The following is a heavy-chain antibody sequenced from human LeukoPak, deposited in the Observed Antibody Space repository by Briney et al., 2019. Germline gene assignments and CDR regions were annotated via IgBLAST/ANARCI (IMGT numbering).Heavy chain of an antibody. CDR1: GVSISSSSCC. CDR2: IYNTGSS. V-gene: IGHV4-39*01. CDR3: ASLRPPVVGATWVDY. J-gene: IGHJ4*02. Sequence: SETLSLTCTVSGVSISSSSCCWGWIRQPPGKGLEWIGSIYNTGSSYYNPSLKSRGTISVDTSKNQFSLRLRSVTAADTAVYYCASLRPPVVGATWVDYWGQGILVTVSS. D-gene: IGHD1-26*01.